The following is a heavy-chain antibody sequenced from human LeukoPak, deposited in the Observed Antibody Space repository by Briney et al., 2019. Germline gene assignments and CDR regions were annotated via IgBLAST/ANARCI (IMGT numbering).Heavy chain of an antibody. CDR1: GFTVSSNY. Sequence: GGSLRLSCAASGFTVSSNYMSWVRQAPGKGLEWVSVIYSGGSTYYADSVKGRFTISRDNAKNSLYLQMNSLRAEDTALYYCTSRLWYGEFLPWGQGTLVTVSA. CDR3: TSRLWYGEFLP. D-gene: IGHD3-10*01. CDR2: IYSGGST. J-gene: IGHJ5*02. V-gene: IGHV3-66*01.